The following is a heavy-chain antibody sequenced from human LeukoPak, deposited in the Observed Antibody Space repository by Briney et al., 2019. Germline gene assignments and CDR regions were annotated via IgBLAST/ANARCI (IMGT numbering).Heavy chain of an antibody. J-gene: IGHJ4*02. CDR1: GFTFSSYA. V-gene: IGHV3-9*01. CDR3: AKDKEEWLVPGNYFDY. Sequence: TGGSLRLSCAASGFTFSSYAMHWVRHAPGKGLEWVSGISWNSGSIGYADSVKGRFTISRDNAKNSLYLQMNSLRAEDTALYYCAKDKEEWLVPGNYFDYWGQGTLVTVSS. CDR2: ISWNSGSI. D-gene: IGHD6-19*01.